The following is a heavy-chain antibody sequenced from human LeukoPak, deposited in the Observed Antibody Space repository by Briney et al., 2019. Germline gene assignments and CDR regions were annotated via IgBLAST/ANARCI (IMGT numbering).Heavy chain of an antibody. CDR2: IRYDGSNK. CDR3: ANGVKKFHYDFPQPFHY. J-gene: IGHJ4*02. CDR1: EFTFSSYG. D-gene: IGHD3-3*01. V-gene: IGHV3-30*02. Sequence: PGGALRLSCAASEFTFSSYGMHWVRPAPGKGLEGVAFIRYDGSNKYYADSVKGRFTISRDNSKNTLYLQMNSLRAQDTAVYYCANGVKKFHYDFPQPFHYWDQGTLVTVSS.